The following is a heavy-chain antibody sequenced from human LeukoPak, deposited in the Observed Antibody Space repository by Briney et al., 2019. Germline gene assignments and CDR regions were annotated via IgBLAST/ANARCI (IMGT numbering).Heavy chain of an antibody. Sequence: PGGSLRLSCAASGFTFSSYGMHWVRQAPGKGLEWVSYISSSGSTIYYADSVKGRFTISRDNAKNSLYLQMNSLRAEDTAVYYCARAPSFWSSYPDYWGQGTLVTVSS. CDR1: GFTFSSYG. J-gene: IGHJ4*02. D-gene: IGHD3-3*01. CDR3: ARAPSFWSSYPDY. CDR2: ISSSGSTI. V-gene: IGHV3-48*04.